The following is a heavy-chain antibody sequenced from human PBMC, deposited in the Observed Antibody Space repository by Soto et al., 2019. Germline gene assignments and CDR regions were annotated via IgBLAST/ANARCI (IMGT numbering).Heavy chain of an antibody. J-gene: IGHJ4*02. CDR1: GFTFSNYW. Sequence: EVQLVESGGGLVQPGGSPRLSLSASGFTFSNYWMSLVRQAPGKGLEWVANIKQDGSENYYVDSVKGRFTTSRDNTKNSFYLQMNSLRAEDTAVYYCARDHINGWKFDYWGRGTLVTVSS. V-gene: IGHV3-7*01. CDR2: IKQDGSEN. D-gene: IGHD6-19*01. CDR3: ARDHINGWKFDY.